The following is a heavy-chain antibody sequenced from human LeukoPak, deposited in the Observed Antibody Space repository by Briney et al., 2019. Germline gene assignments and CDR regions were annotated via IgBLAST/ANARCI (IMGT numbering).Heavy chain of an antibody. CDR2: IWYDGSNK. Sequence: GGSLRLSCAASGFTFSSYGMHWVRQAPGKGLEWVAVIWYDGSNKYYADSVKGRFTISRDNSKNTLYLQMNSLRAEDTAVYYCAREVSLSSSGWYRHFDYWGQGTLDTVSS. V-gene: IGHV3-33*01. D-gene: IGHD6-19*01. CDR1: GFTFSSYG. J-gene: IGHJ4*02. CDR3: AREVSLSSSGWYRHFDY.